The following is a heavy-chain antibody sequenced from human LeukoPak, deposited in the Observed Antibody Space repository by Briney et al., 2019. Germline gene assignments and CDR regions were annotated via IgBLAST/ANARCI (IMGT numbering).Heavy chain of an antibody. CDR3: ARHHSNLMDV. J-gene: IGHJ6*03. V-gene: IGHV4-59*05. CDR1: GGSISSYY. CDR2: IYYSGST. Sequence: PSETLSLTCTVSGGSISSYYWSWIRQPPGKGLEWIGSIYYSGSTYYNPSLKSRVTISVDTSKNQFSLKLSSVTAADTAAYYCARHHSNLMDVWGKGTTVTVSS. D-gene: IGHD2/OR15-2a*01.